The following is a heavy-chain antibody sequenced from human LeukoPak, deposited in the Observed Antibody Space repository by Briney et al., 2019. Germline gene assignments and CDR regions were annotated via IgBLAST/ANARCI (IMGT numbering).Heavy chain of an antibody. V-gene: IGHV1-69*13. D-gene: IGHD3-10*01. CDR1: GGTFSSYA. CDR2: IIPIFGTA. CDR3: ARGRLLWFGELLSHGAFDI. J-gene: IGHJ3*02. Sequence: ASVKVSCKASGGTFSSYAISWVRQAPGQGLEWMGGIIPIFGTANYAQKFQGRVTITADESTSTAYMELSSLRSEDTAVYYCARGRLLWFGELLSHGAFDIWGQGTMVTVSS.